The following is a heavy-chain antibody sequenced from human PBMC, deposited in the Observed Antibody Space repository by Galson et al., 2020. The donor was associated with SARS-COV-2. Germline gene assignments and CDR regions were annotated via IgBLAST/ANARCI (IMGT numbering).Heavy chain of an antibody. J-gene: IGHJ6*03. CDR3: TTELELRLYYYYMDV. CDR2: IKSKTDGGTT. V-gene: IGHV3-15*01. D-gene: IGHD1-7*01. CDR1: GFTFSNAW. Sequence: GESLKISCAASGFTFSNAWMNWVRQAPGKGLEWVGRIKSKTDGGTTDYAAPVKGRFTISRDDSKNTLYLQMNSLKTEDTAVYYCTTELELRLYYYYMDVWGKGTTVTVSS.